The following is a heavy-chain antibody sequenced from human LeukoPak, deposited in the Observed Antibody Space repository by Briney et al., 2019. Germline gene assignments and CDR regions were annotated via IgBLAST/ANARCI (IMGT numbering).Heavy chain of an antibody. CDR2: IYYSGST. CDR1: GGSISSYY. J-gene: IGHJ3*02. D-gene: IGHD2-21*02. CDR3: ARPTLYCGGDCYPHDAFDI. Sequence: PSETLSLTCTVSGGSISSYYWSWIRQPPGKGLEWIGYIYYSGSTNYNPSLKSRVTISVDTSKNQFSLKLSSVTAADTAVYYCARPTLYCGGDCYPHDAFDIWGQGTMVTVSS. V-gene: IGHV4-59*08.